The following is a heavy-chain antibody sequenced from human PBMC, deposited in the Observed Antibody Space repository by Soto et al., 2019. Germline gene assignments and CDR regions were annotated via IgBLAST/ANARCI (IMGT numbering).Heavy chain of an antibody. J-gene: IGHJ6*02. Sequence: PGESLKISCKGSGYSFTSYWISWVRQMPGKGLEWMGRIDPSDSYTNYSPSFQGHVTISADKSINTAYLQWSSLKASDTAMYYCARLPRSGYYKGEYYYYGMDVWGQGTTVTVSS. CDR3: ARLPRSGYYKGEYYYYGMDV. CDR1: GYSFTSYW. CDR2: IDPSDSYT. V-gene: IGHV5-10-1*01. D-gene: IGHD3-3*01.